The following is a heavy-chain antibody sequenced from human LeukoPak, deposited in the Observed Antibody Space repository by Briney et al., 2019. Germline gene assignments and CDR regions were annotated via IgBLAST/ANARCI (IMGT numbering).Heavy chain of an antibody. CDR2: INPNSGGT. CDR1: GYTFTGYH. J-gene: IGHJ5*02. V-gene: IGHV1-2*06. Sequence: ASVKVSCKASGYTFTGYHIHWVRQAPGQGLEWMGRINPNSGGTNYAQKFQGRVTMTRDTSISTAYMELSRLRSDDTAVYYCARGYCSGGSCYSVENWFDPWGQGTLVTVSS. CDR3: ARGYCSGGSCYSVENWFDP. D-gene: IGHD2-15*01.